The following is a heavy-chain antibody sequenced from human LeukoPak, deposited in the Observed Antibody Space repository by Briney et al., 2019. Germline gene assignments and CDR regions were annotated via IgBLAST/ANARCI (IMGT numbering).Heavy chain of an antibody. D-gene: IGHD2-2*01. Sequence: ASVKVSCKASGYTFTGYYMHWVRQAPGQGLEWMGWINPNSGGTNYAQKFQGRVTMTRDTSISTAYMGLSRLRSDDTAVYYCARDEYQLLHYYYYYGMDVWGQGTTVTVSS. J-gene: IGHJ6*02. CDR1: GYTFTGYY. CDR2: INPNSGGT. V-gene: IGHV1-2*02. CDR3: ARDEYQLLHYYYYYGMDV.